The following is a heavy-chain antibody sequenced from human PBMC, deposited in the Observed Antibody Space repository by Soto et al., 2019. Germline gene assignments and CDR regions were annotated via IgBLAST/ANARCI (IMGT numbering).Heavy chain of an antibody. CDR2: ISSSGSTI. CDR1: VFTFSSYE. CDR3: ARWDTAIYYAMDV. Sequence: GGSLRLSCAASVFTFSSYEMNWFRLAPGKGLEWVSYISSSGSTIYYADSVKGRFTISRDNAKNLLYLQMNSLRAEDTAVYYCARWDTAIYYAMDVWGQGTTVTDSS. J-gene: IGHJ6*02. V-gene: IGHV3-48*03. D-gene: IGHD5-18*01.